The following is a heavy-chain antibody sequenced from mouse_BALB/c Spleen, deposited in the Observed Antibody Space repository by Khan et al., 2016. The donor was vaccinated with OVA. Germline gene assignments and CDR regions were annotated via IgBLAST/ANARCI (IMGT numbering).Heavy chain of an antibody. CDR3: ARSLYYSDSYAMDY. CDR1: GYSITSYYV. V-gene: IGHV3-2*02. J-gene: IGHJ4*01. D-gene: IGHD2-13*01. CDR2: ISSTGST. Sequence: VQLQESGPGLVKPCQSLSLTCTVTGYSITSYYVWNLIRQLPGNQLGWMGFISSTGSTSYNPYLKSRISITRDTSKNPFFLHLNSVTTEDTAEYYCARSLYYSDSYAMDYWGQGTSVTVSS.